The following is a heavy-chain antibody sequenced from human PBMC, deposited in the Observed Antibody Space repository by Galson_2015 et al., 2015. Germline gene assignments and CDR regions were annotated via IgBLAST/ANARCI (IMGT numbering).Heavy chain of an antibody. V-gene: IGHV3-30-3*01. CDR1: GFTFSSYA. J-gene: IGHJ6*02. CDR3: ARAVRSVWGYGSGSVYGMDV. CDR2: ISYDGSNK. D-gene: IGHD3-10*01. Sequence: SLRLSCAASGFTFSSYAMHWVRQAPGKGLEWVAVISYDGSNKYYADSVKGRFTISRDNSKNTLYLQMNSLRAEDTAVYYCARAVRSVWGYGSGSVYGMDVWGQGTTVTVSS.